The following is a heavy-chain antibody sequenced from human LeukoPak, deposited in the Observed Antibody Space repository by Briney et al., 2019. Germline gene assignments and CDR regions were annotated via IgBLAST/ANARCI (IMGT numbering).Heavy chain of an antibody. CDR1: GFPFIDYS. V-gene: IGHV3-48*04. Sequence: GGSLRLSCAASGFPFIDYSMNWVRQAPGKGLEWISYIGIDSGNTKYADSVKGRFTISGDSAKNSLYLQMNSLRAEDTAVYYCARLLGAFDIWGQGTMVTVSS. CDR3: ARLLGAFDI. D-gene: IGHD3-16*01. CDR2: IGIDSGNT. J-gene: IGHJ3*02.